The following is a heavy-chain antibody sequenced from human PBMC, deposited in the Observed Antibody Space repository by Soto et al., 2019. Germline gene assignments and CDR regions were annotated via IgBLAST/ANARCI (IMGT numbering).Heavy chain of an antibody. V-gene: IGHV3-21*01. CDR3: ARDQDYSNYPHYYYGMDV. CDR2: ISSSSSYI. J-gene: IGHJ6*02. D-gene: IGHD4-4*01. Sequence: EVQLVESGGGLVQPGGSLRLSCVASGFTFSSYSMNWVRQAPGKGLEWVSSISSSSSYIYYADSVKGRFTISRDNAKNSLYLQMNSLRAEDTAVYYCARDQDYSNYPHYYYGMDVWGQGTTVTVSS. CDR1: GFTFSSYS.